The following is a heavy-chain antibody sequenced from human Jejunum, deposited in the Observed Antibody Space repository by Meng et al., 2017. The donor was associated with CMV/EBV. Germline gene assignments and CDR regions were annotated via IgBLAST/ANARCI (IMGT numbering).Heavy chain of an antibody. J-gene: IGHJ4*02. CDR3: ARGRSTRTTSYQGTFGY. V-gene: IGHV4-4*02. CDR1: SC. D-gene: IGHD3-16*02. CDR2: VSITDSI. Sequence: SCRGWVCWSQGQGLGWNGVVSITDSINYKRSIKSRVIMSLDRSKDQFSMKLTSVTAADTAVYYCARGRSTRTTSYQGTFGYWGQGILVTVSS.